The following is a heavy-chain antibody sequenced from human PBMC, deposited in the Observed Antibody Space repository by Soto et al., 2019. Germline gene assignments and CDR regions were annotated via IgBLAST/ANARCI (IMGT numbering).Heavy chain of an antibody. CDR2: IIPIFGTA. J-gene: IGHJ6*02. V-gene: IGHV1-69*01. Sequence: QVQLVQSWAEVKKPGSSVKVSCKASGGTFSSYAISWVRQAPGQGLEWMGGIIPIFGTANYAQKFQGRVTITADESTSTAYMELSSLRSEDTDVYYCARVEFVRVPAAIRDYYYGMDVWGQGTTVTVSS. D-gene: IGHD2-2*02. CDR1: GGTFSSYA. CDR3: ARVEFVRVPAAIRDYYYGMDV.